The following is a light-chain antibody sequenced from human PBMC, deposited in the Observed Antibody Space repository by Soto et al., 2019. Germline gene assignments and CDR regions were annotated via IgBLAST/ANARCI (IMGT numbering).Light chain of an antibody. V-gene: IGKV1-33*01. CDR3: QQYDNLPFT. Sequence: DIQMTQSPSSLSASVGDRVTITCQASQDISNYLNWYQQKPGKAPKLLIYNASNLETGVPSRFSGSGSGTDFTFTISSLQPEDIATYYCQQYDNLPFTFGPGNKVYIK. J-gene: IGKJ3*01. CDR1: QDISNY. CDR2: NAS.